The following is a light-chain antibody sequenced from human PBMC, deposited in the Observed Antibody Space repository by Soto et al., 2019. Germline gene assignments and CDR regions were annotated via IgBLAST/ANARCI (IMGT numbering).Light chain of an antibody. J-gene: IGLJ1*01. CDR1: SSNIGAGYD. CDR3: QSHDSSLSAYV. CDR2: RNS. Sequence: QSVLTQPPSVSGAPGQRVTISCTGSSSNIGAGYDVHWYQQLPGTAPKLLIYRNSNRPSGVPDRFSGSKSGTSASLAITGLQAEDEADFYCQSHDSSLSAYVFGTGTKVTVL. V-gene: IGLV1-40*01.